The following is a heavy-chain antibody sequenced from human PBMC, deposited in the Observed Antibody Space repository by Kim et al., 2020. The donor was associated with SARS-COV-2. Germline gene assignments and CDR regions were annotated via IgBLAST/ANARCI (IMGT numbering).Heavy chain of an antibody. CDR2: IYYSGST. CDR1: GGSISSYY. Sequence: SETLSLTCTVSGGSISSYYWSWIRQPPGKGLEWIGYIYYSGSTNYNPSLKSRVTISVDTSKNQFSLKLSSVTAADTAVYYCARAYGDYNYGMDVWGQGTT. V-gene: IGHV4-59*01. D-gene: IGHD4-17*01. J-gene: IGHJ6*02. CDR3: ARAYGDYNYGMDV.